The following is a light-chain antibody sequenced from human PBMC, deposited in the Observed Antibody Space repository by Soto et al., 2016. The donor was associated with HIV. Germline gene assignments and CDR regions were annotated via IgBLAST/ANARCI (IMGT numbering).Light chain of an antibody. CDR3: QQYSHYWWT. V-gene: IGKV1-5*03. CDR1: QSVSVW. CDR2: KAS. J-gene: IGKJ1*01. Sequence: DIQMTQFPSTLSASIGDRVTITCRASQSVSVWLAWYQQKPGKAPKLLIYKASNLESGVPSRFSGSGSGTEFNLTVSSLQPDDFATYYCQQYSHYWWTFGHGTKVEIK.